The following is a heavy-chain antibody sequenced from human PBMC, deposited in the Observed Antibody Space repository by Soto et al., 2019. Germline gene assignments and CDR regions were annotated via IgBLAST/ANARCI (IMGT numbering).Heavy chain of an antibody. CDR3: AKGSKFTIFSPNDY. CDR1: GFTFSTYA. D-gene: IGHD3-3*01. CDR2: LSGNSGST. J-gene: IGHJ4*02. V-gene: IGHV3-23*01. Sequence: EVQLLESGGGLVQPGGSLRLSCAASGFTFSTYAMTWVRQAPGKGLEWVSALSGNSGSTYSAGSVTGRFTISRDNSRNTLYLAMRCLRDEDTALYYCAKGSKFTIFSPNDYWGQGTLVTVSS.